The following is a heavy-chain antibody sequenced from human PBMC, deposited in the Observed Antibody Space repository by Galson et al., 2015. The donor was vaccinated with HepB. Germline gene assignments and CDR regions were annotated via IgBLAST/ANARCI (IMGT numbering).Heavy chain of an antibody. V-gene: IGHV5-51*03. Sequence: QSGAEVKKPGESLKISCKGSGYSFTSYWIGWVRQMPGKGLEWMGIIYPGDSDTRYSPSFQGQVTISADKSISTAYLQWSSLKASDTAMYYCARLGGYYDFWSGSPAARSKLNQNWFDPWGQGTLVTVSS. CDR1: GYSFTSYW. CDR3: ARLGGYYDFWSGSPAARSKLNQNWFDP. J-gene: IGHJ5*02. CDR2: IYPGDSDT. D-gene: IGHD3-3*01.